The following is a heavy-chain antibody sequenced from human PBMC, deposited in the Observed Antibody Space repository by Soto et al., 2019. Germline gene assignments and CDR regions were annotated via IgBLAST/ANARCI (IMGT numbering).Heavy chain of an antibody. V-gene: IGHV4-34*01. CDR3: ARGPRITIFGVVIKYYFDY. J-gene: IGHJ4*02. D-gene: IGHD3-3*01. CDR1: GGSFSGYY. Sequence: PSETLSLTCAVYGGSFSGYYWSWIRQPPGKGLEWIGEINHSGSTNYNPSLKSRVTISVDTSKNQFSLKLSSVTAADTAVYYCARGPRITIFGVVIKYYFDYWGQGTLVTVSS. CDR2: INHSGST.